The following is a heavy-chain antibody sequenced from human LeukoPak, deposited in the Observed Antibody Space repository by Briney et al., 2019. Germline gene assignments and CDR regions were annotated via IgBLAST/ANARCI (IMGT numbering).Heavy chain of an antibody. Sequence: SETLSLTCTVSGDSIGTYYWNWIRQPPGRGLEWIAYIYYTGSTNYNPSLKSRVTISLDTSKNQFSLNLHSVTAADTAVYYCARPAPEYCSVTTCWGTWGQGTLVTVSS. CDR3: ARPAPEYCSVTTCWGT. D-gene: IGHD2-2*01. CDR2: IYYTGST. CDR1: GDSIGTYY. V-gene: IGHV4-59*01. J-gene: IGHJ5*02.